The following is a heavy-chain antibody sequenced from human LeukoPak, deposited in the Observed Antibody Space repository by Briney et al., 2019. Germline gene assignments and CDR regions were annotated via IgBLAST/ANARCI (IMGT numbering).Heavy chain of an antibody. CDR3: AGTRRYYYGSGSYYPLDY. CDR2: IIPIFGTA. D-gene: IGHD3-10*01. Sequence: ASVKVSCKASGGTFSSYAISWVRKAPGQGLEWLGGIIPIFGTANYAQKFQGRVTITADESTSTAYMELSSLRSEDTAVYYCAGTRRYYYGSGSYYPLDYWGQGTLVTVSS. J-gene: IGHJ4*02. V-gene: IGHV1-69*13. CDR1: GGTFSSYA.